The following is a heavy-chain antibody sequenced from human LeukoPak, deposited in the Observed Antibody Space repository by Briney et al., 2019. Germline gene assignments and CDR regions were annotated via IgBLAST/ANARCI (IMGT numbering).Heavy chain of an antibody. V-gene: IGHV3-48*01. Sequence: GGSLRLSCAASGFTFSSYSMNWVRQAPGKGLEWVSYISSSSSTIYYADSVKGRFTISRDNAKNSLYLQMNSLRAEDTAVYYCARDLDSSSSTFDYWGQGTLVTVSS. J-gene: IGHJ4*02. CDR3: ARDLDSSSSTFDY. CDR1: GFTFSSYS. CDR2: ISSSSSTI. D-gene: IGHD6-6*01.